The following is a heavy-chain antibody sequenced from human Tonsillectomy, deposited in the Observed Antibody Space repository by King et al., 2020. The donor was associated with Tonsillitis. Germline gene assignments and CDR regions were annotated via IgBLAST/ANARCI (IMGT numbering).Heavy chain of an antibody. V-gene: IGHV1-46*03. CDR2: IDPSDGTT. J-gene: IGHJ4*02. Sequence: QLVQSGAEVKKPGASVRVSCKASGYTFTTYYLHWVRQAPGQGLEWMGVIDPSDGTTSYAQKFQGRVTMTRDTSTSTVYMELSSLRSEDTAVYYCASGLTHCGGECYAYWGQGTLVTVSS. D-gene: IGHD2-21*01. CDR1: GYTFTTYY. CDR3: ASGLTHCGGECYAY.